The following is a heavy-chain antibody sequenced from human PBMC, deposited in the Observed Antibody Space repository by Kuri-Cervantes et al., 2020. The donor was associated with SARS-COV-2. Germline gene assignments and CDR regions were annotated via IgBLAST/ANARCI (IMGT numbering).Heavy chain of an antibody. CDR2: ISYDGSNK. J-gene: IGHJ4*02. V-gene: IGHV3-30*18. D-gene: IGHD3-22*01. CDR1: GFTFSNYW. Sequence: GESLKISCAASGFTFSNYWMRWVRQAPGKGLEWVAVISYDGSNKYYADSVKGRFTISRDNSKNTLYLQMNSLRAEDTAVYYCAKDSGYYDSSGYYRYWGQGTLVTVSS. CDR3: AKDSGYYDSSGYYRY.